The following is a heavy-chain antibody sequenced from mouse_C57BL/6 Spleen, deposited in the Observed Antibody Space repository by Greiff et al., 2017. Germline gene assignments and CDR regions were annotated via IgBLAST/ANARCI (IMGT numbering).Heavy chain of an antibody. CDR1: GFSLTSYG. J-gene: IGHJ4*01. V-gene: IGHV2-2*01. CDR2: IWSGGST. Sequence: VQLQQSGPGLVQPSQSLSITCTVSGFSLTSYGVHWVRQSPGKGLEWLGVIWSGGSTDYNAAFISRLSISKDNSKSQVFCKMNSLQADDTAIYYCARKALYDGYPHYYAMDYWGQGTSVTVSS. CDR3: ARKALYDGYPHYYAMDY. D-gene: IGHD2-3*01.